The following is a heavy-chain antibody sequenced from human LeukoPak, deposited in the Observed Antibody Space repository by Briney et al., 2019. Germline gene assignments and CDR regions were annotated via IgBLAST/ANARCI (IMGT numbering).Heavy chain of an antibody. Sequence: KSSETLSLTCTVSGYSISSGYYWGWIRQSPGKGLEWIGSIYQSGSTYHNPSLKSRVTISIDTSKNQISLKLSSVTAADTAVYYCATDSRYSGYGVVNYYYYMDVWGKGTTVTVSS. D-gene: IGHD5-12*01. V-gene: IGHV4-38-2*02. CDR1: GYSISSGYY. J-gene: IGHJ6*03. CDR3: ATDSRYSGYGVVNYYYYMDV. CDR2: IYQSGST.